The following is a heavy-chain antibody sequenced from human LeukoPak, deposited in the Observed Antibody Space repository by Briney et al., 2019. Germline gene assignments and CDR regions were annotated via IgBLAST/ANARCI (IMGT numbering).Heavy chain of an antibody. Sequence: GGSLRLSCAASGFTFSSYSMNWVRQAPGKGLKWVSSISSSSSYIYYADSVKGRFTISRDNAKNSLYLQMNSLRAEDTAFYYCAKDKYSTGLDSWGQGTLVTVSS. CDR3: AKDKYSTGLDS. V-gene: IGHV3-21*04. D-gene: IGHD6-19*01. CDR1: GFTFSSYS. CDR2: ISSSSSYI. J-gene: IGHJ4*02.